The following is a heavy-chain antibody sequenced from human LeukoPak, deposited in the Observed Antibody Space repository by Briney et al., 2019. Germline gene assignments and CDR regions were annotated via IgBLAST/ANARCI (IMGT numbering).Heavy chain of an antibody. Sequence: ASVKVSCKASGYTFTSYGISWVRQAPGQGLEWMGWISAYNGNTNYAQKLQGRVTMTTDTSTSTAYKELRSLRSDDTAVYYCACFWSGSPYYFDYWGQGTLATVSS. D-gene: IGHD3-3*01. CDR1: GYTFTSYG. J-gene: IGHJ4*02. V-gene: IGHV1-18*01. CDR3: ACFWSGSPYYFDY. CDR2: ISAYNGNT.